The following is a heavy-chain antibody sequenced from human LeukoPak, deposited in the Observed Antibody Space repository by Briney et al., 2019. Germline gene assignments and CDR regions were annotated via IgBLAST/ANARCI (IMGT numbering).Heavy chain of an antibody. CDR3: ARLDTAMVFDY. D-gene: IGHD5-18*01. Sequence: PSETLSLTCTVSGYSISSSGYYWGWIRQPPGKGLEWIGSIYYSGSTYYNPSLKSRVTISVDTSKNQFSLKLSSVTAADTAVYYCARLDTAMVFDYWGQGTLVTVSS. V-gene: IGHV4-39*01. J-gene: IGHJ4*02. CDR1: GYSISSSGYY. CDR2: IYYSGST.